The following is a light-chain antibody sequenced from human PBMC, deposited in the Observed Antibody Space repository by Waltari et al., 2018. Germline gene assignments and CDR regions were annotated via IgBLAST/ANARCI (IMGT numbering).Light chain of an antibody. CDR1: SNDVGSNHY. Sequence: QSALTQPASVSGSPGQSITISCPGTSNDVGSNHYVSWYQQHPGKAPKLMIYDVSKRPSGIADRFSGSRSGNTASLTISGLQADDEADYYCSSYTSSSTLLFGGGTKVTVL. V-gene: IGLV2-14*03. J-gene: IGLJ2*01. CDR2: DVS. CDR3: SSYTSSSTLL.